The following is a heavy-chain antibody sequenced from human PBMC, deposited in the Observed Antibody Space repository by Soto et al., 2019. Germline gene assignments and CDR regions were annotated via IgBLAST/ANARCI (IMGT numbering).Heavy chain of an antibody. Sequence: GGSLILSCAASGFTFSYYYIHWIRRAPGKGLEWISYISGNGEIIQYAASARGRFTISRDNAENSVYLEMDRLRAEDTALYYCARDVDADFRTDFDYWGRGTLVTVSS. CDR3: ARDVDADFRTDFDY. V-gene: IGHV3-11*01. CDR2: ISGNGEII. D-gene: IGHD4-17*01. J-gene: IGHJ4*02. CDR1: GFTFSYYY.